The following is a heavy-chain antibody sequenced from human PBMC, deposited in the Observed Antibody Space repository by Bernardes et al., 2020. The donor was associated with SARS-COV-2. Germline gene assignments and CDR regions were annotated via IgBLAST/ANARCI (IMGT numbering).Heavy chain of an antibody. CDR1: GFTFSSYA. V-gene: IGHV3-64D*06. CDR3: VKGLMDTMVNQDY. J-gene: IGHJ4*02. Sequence: GGSLRLSCSASGFTFSSYAMYWVRQAPGKGLQYVSAISTDGRSTYYADSVKGRFTISRDNSKNTLYLQMSSLRAEDTAVYYCVKGLMDTMVNQDYWGQGSLVTVSS. CDR2: ISTDGRST. D-gene: IGHD3-10*01.